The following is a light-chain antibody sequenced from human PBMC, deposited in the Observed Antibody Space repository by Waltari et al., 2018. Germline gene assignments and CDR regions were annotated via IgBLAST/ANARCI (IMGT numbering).Light chain of an antibody. Sequence: EIVLTQSPATLSLSPGERATLSCRASQSVSSYLAWYQQRPGQAPMLLIYDASNRATGIPARFSGSGSETDFTLTISSLEPEDFAVYYCQQRSNWLTFGGGTKVEIK. V-gene: IGKV3-11*01. CDR1: QSVSSY. CDR2: DAS. J-gene: IGKJ4*01. CDR3: QQRSNWLT.